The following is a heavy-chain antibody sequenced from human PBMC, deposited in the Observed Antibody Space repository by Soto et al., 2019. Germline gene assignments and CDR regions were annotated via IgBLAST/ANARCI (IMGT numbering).Heavy chain of an antibody. J-gene: IGHJ4*02. D-gene: IGHD4-17*01. Sequence: QITLKESGPTLVKPTQTLTLTCTFSGFSLSTSGVGVGWIRQPPGKALEWLALIYWDDDKRYSVSLKSRLTITKDTSKNQVVLTMTHMDPLDTATYYCAHSDYIRPLDYWGQGTLVAVSS. CDR3: AHSDYIRPLDY. CDR1: GFSLSTSGVG. V-gene: IGHV2-5*02. CDR2: IYWDDDK.